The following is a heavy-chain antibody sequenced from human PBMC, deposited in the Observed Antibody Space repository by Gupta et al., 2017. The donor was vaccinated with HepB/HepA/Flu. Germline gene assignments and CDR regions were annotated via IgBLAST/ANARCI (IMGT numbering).Heavy chain of an antibody. CDR3: ARGLEVYDRSGYLKWFDP. CDR1: GFSFDDYG. J-gene: IGHJ5*02. CDR2: INWNGGST. D-gene: IGHD3-22*01. V-gene: IGHV3-20*04. Sequence: EVQLVESGGGVVRPGGSLRLSCAASGFSFDDYGMTWVRQAPGKGLEWVSGINWNGGSTGYADSVKGRFTISRDNAKNSLYLQMNSLRSEDTALYYCARGLEVYDRSGYLKWFDPWGQGTRVTVSS.